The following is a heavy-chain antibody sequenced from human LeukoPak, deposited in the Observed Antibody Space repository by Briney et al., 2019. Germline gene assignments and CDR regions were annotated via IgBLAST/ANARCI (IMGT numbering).Heavy chain of an antibody. J-gene: IGHJ4*02. CDR2: SKNKHEGGTT. V-gene: IGHV3-15*05. Sequence: MPGGSLRLSCAASGFSFSEKYTCWVRQAPGKGLEWIGRSKNKHEGGTTHYAPPVKGRFTISRDDSRNTLYLQMNNMNTEDTAVYYCCFGDYGDFWGQGTLVTVSS. D-gene: IGHD4-17*01. CDR1: GFSFSEKY. CDR3: CFGDYGDF.